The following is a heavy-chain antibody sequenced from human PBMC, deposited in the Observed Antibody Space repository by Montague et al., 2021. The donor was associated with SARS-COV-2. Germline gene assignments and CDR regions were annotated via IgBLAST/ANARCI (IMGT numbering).Heavy chain of an antibody. D-gene: IGHD1-1*01. V-gene: IGHV4-59*01. CDR1: GDSISSYY. CDR3: ARAQNTCFIANCVNYFDI. Sequence: SETLSLTCDVSGDSISSYYWSWIRQPPGKGLEWIGYVNYTGSTEYNPSLKTRVTLSLDTPRNHFSLKLRSVTAADTAVYYCARAQNTCFIANCVNYFDIWGQGALVSVSS. J-gene: IGHJ4*02. CDR2: VNYTGST.